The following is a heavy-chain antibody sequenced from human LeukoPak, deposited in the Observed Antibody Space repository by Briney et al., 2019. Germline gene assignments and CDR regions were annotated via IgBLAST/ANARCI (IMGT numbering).Heavy chain of an antibody. Sequence: SETLSLTCVVSGYSIRNGDYWVWIRQSPGKGLEWIASMYNSVSIHYNPSLKSRVNILVDTSKNEFSLKMRSVTAADTAVYYCARNSSSGFFDYWGQGTLATVSS. CDR1: GYSIRNGDY. CDR2: MYNSVSI. J-gene: IGHJ4*02. CDR3: ARNSSSGFFDY. V-gene: IGHV4-38-2*01. D-gene: IGHD6-6*01.